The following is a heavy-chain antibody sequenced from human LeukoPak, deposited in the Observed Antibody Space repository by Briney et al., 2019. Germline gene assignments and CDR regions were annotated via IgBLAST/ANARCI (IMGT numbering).Heavy chain of an antibody. Sequence: GGSLRLSCAGSGFSFNSYAMSWVRQTPGKGLEWFSGISGSGGSTYYADSGTGRFTISRDNSKNTLYLQMDSLRPEDTAVYYCAKGITMIVVVTEYFQHWGQGTLVTVSS. CDR1: GFSFNSYA. CDR2: ISGSGGST. J-gene: IGHJ1*01. V-gene: IGHV3-23*01. D-gene: IGHD3-22*01. CDR3: AKGITMIVVVTEYFQH.